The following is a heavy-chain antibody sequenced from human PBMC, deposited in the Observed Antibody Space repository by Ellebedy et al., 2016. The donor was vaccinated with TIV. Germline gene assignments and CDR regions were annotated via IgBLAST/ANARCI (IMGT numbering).Heavy chain of an antibody. Sequence: GGSLRLPCAASGFTFSYYGMHWVRQAPGKGLEWVAVLSIIEKTTYYADSVKGRFTVSRDNSKNTLYLQMGSLRPEDMGVYYCARGVWRGYYYYMDVWGKGTTVTVSS. CDR1: GFTFSYYG. D-gene: IGHD3-3*01. CDR3: ARGVWRGYYYYMDV. V-gene: IGHV3-30*03. J-gene: IGHJ6*03. CDR2: LSIIEKTT.